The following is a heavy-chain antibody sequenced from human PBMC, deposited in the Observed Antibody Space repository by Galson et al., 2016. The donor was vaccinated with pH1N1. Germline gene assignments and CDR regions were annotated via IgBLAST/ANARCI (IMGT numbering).Heavy chain of an antibody. CDR2: INQDGSEK. Sequence: MNWVRQAPGKGLEWVANINQDGSEKYYVDSVKGRFTISRDNAKNSVSLQMNSLRAEDTAVYYCARAMASAGSFWGQGTLVTVSS. D-gene: IGHD6-13*01. J-gene: IGHJ4*02. V-gene: IGHV3-7*01. CDR3: ARAMASAGSF.